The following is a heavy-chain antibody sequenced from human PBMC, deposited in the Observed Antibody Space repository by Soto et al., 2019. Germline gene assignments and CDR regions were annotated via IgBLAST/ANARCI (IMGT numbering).Heavy chain of an antibody. CDR2: IWYDGSNK. D-gene: IGHD2-15*01. CDR1: GFTFSSYG. CDR3: ARAWRYCSGGSCFIDAFDI. Sequence: QVQLVESGGGVVQPGRSLRLSCAASGFTFSSYGMHWVRQAPGKGLEWVAVIWYDGSNKYYADSVKGRFTISRDNSKNTLYLQMNSLRAEDTAVYYCARAWRYCSGGSCFIDAFDIWGQGTMVTVSS. J-gene: IGHJ3*02. V-gene: IGHV3-33*01.